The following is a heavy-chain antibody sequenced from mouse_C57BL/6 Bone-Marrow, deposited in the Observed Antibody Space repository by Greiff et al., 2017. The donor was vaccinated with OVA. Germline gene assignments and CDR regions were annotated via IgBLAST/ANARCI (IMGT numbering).Heavy chain of an antibody. V-gene: IGHV14-3*01. D-gene: IGHD1-1*01. CDR3: ARVFTTVVAPYWYFDV. CDR2: IDPANGNT. Sequence: VQLKESVAELVRPGASVKLSCTASGFNIKNTYMHWVKQRPEQGLEWIGRIDPANGNTKYAPKFQGKATITADTSSNTAYLQLSSLTSEDTAIYYCARVFTTVVAPYWYFDVWGTGTTVTVSS. J-gene: IGHJ1*03. CDR1: GFNIKNTY.